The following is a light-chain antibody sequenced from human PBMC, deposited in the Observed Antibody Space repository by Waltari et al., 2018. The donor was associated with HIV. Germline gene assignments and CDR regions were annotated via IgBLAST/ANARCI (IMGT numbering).Light chain of an antibody. CDR2: CAS. J-gene: IGKJ1*01. CDR1: QSLFYSNKNY. Sequence: DIVMTQFPNSLAVSLGERAPLKCKSSQSLFYSNKNYLSWYEKKPGQPPRLLFYCASTREAGVPDRFSASGSGADFTLTIRKLQPEDVAIYYCQQYYGKLWTFGQGTKVEL. V-gene: IGKV4-1*01. CDR3: QQYYGKLWT.